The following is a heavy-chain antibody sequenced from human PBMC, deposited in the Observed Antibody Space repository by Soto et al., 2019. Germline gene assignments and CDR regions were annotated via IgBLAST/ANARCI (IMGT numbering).Heavy chain of an antibody. Sequence: ASVKVSCKASGYTFSDYYIHWVRQAPGQGLEWMGWINPNSGGTKYAPKFQGGVTMTRDTSITTAYMELSRLRSGDTAVYYCAREQATAKPEGVDFWGQGTLVTVYS. J-gene: IGHJ4*02. CDR2: INPNSGGT. CDR3: AREQATAKPEGVDF. V-gene: IGHV1-2*02. CDR1: GYTFSDYY. D-gene: IGHD1-1*01.